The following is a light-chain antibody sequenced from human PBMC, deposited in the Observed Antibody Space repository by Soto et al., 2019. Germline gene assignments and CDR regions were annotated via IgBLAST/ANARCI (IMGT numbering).Light chain of an antibody. CDR3: QQYNNWIWT. J-gene: IGKJ1*01. V-gene: IGKV3-15*01. Sequence: EIVMTQSPATLSVSPGERATLSCRASQSVNSNLVWYQQKPGQAPRLLIYGASTRATGIPGRFSGSGYGTEFTLTISSLQSEDFAVYYCQQYNNWIWTLGQGTKVEIK. CDR1: QSVNSN. CDR2: GAS.